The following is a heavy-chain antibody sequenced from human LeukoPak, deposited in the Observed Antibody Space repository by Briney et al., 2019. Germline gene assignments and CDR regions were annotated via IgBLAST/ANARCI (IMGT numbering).Heavy chain of an antibody. Sequence: ASVEVFRKSSGGTYSSYAIIWVRHAPAKGLEYMGGIIPIFGTANYAQKFQGRVTITTDESTSTAYMELSSLRSEDTAVYYCARSWNDVAPFDYWGQGTLVTVSS. V-gene: IGHV1-69*05. J-gene: IGHJ4*02. D-gene: IGHD1-1*01. CDR2: IIPIFGTA. CDR1: GGTYSSYA. CDR3: ARSWNDVAPFDY.